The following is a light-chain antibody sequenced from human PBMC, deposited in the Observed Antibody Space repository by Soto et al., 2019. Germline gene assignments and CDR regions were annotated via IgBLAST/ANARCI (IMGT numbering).Light chain of an antibody. V-gene: IGKV3-15*01. J-gene: IGKJ2*01. CDR3: QQYNNWPPYT. CDR2: SAS. Sequence: ELVMTQSPATLSVSPGERATLSCRASQSVRSNLAWFQQKPGQAPRLLIYSASTRATGVPARFSGSGSGTEFTLTISSLQSEDFAVYYCQQYNNWPPYTFGQGTKLEIK. CDR1: QSVRSN.